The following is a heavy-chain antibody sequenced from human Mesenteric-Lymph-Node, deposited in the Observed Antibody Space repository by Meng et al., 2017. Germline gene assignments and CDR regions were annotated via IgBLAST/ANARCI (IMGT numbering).Heavy chain of an antibody. CDR2: IIGSGGTT. Sequence: ETLSLTCAASGFSFSNYAMSWVRQAPGKGLEWVSSIIGSGGTTYYSDSVKGRFTISRDNSRNTLYLQMNSLRAEDTAVYYCARDIVVVVAATTHHFDYWGQGTLVTVSS. CDR1: GFSFSNYA. V-gene: IGHV3-23*01. J-gene: IGHJ4*02. D-gene: IGHD2-15*01. CDR3: ARDIVVVVAATTHHFDY.